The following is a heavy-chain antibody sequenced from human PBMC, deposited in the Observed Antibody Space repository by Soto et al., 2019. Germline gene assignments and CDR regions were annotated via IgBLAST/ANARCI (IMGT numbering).Heavy chain of an antibody. CDR2: IYYSGRT. CDR3: ARGHLGITTAGTWYDFDY. V-gene: IGHV4-59*01. D-gene: IGHD6-13*01. Sequence: SETLSLTCTVSGGSISSYYWTWIRQPPGKGLEYTGYIYYSGRTYYNPSLRSRVTISVDTSKNQFSLKLSSVTAADTAVYYCARGHLGITTAGTWYDFDYWGQGTLVTVSS. J-gene: IGHJ4*02. CDR1: GGSISSYY.